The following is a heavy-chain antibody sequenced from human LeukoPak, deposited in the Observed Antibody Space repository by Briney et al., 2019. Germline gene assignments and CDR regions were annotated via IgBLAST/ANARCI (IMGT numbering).Heavy chain of an antibody. CDR2: INPNSGGT. J-gene: IGHJ5*02. V-gene: IGHV1-2*02. D-gene: IGHD2-2*01. CDR3: ARDGGWYRLLYWFDP. Sequence: ASVKVSCKAPGYTFTAYYMHWVRQAPGQGLEWMGWINPNSGGTDYAQKFQGRVTMTRDTSISTVYMELSRLRSDDTAVYYCARDGGWYRLLYWFDPWGQGTLVTVSS. CDR1: GYTFTAYY.